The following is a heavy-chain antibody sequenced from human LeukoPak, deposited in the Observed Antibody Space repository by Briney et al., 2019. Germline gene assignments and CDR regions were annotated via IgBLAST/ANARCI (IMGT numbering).Heavy chain of an antibody. Sequence: GESLKISCQGSGYSFTSYWIGWVRQVPGKGLGWIGIIYPGDSDTRYSPSFQGQGTISADKSISTAYLQWSSLKASDTAMYYCARAKFIGDYELGDYWGQGTLVTVSS. CDR2: IYPGDSDT. CDR3: ARAKFIGDYELGDY. V-gene: IGHV5-51*01. J-gene: IGHJ4*02. CDR1: GYSFTSYW. D-gene: IGHD4-17*01.